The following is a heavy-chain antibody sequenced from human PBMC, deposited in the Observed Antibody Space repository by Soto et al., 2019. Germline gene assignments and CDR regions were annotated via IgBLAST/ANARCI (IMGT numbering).Heavy chain of an antibody. J-gene: IGHJ6*02. CDR2: ISAYDGNT. CDR1: GYIYTTYA. Sequence: VQLVQSGAEVKKPGASVKVSCKASGYIYTTYAINWVRQAPGQGLEWMGWISAYDGNTNYAQKLQGRVTMTTDTSTSTAYMELRSLRSDDTAVYYCASPWDQLPNYYGMDVWGQGTTVTVSS. D-gene: IGHD2-2*01. V-gene: IGHV1-18*01. CDR3: ASPWDQLPNYYGMDV.